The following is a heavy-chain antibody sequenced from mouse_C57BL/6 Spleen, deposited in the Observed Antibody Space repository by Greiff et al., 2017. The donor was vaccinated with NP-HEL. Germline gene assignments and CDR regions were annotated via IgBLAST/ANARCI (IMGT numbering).Heavy chain of an antibody. CDR3: AKLGVAY. D-gene: IGHD4-1*01. Sequence: VQLQQSGAELVKPGASVKISCKASGYAFSSYWMNWVQQRPGKGLEWIGQIYPGDGDTNYNGKFKGKATLTADKSSSTAYMQLSSLTSEDSAVYFCAKLGVAYWGQGTLVTVSA. CDR1: GYAFSSYW. J-gene: IGHJ3*01. CDR2: IYPGDGDT. V-gene: IGHV1-80*01.